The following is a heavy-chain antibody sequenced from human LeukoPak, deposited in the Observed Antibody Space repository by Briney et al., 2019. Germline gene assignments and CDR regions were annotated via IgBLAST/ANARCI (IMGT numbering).Heavy chain of an antibody. V-gene: IGHV3-66*01. J-gene: IGHJ3*02. Sequence: PGGSLRLSCAASGFTFSGYTMNWVRQAPGKGLEWVSVIYSGGSIYYADSVKGRFTISRDNSENTLFLQMNSLRVEDMAVYYCARGGITGGFDIWGQGTMVTVSS. CDR2: IYSGGSI. CDR3: ARGGITGGFDI. CDR1: GFTFSGYT. D-gene: IGHD1-14*01.